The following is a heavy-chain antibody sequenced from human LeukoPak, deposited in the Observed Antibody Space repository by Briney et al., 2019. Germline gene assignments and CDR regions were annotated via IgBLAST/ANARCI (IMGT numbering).Heavy chain of an antibody. Sequence: GGSLRLSCAASGFTFSSYAMSWVRQAPGKGLEWVSAISGSGGSTYYADSVKGRFTISRDNSKNTLYLQMNSLRAEDTAVYYCAKVRGVLISGRGYYFDYWVQGTLVTVSS. CDR1: GFTFSSYA. V-gene: IGHV3-23*01. J-gene: IGHJ4*02. D-gene: IGHD1-26*01. CDR3: AKVRGVLISGRGYYFDY. CDR2: ISGSGGST.